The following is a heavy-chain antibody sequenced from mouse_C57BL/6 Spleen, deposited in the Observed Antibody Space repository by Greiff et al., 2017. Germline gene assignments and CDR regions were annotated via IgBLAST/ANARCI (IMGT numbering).Heavy chain of an antibody. V-gene: IGHV1-85*01. CDR3: ARWGTTAFDV. J-gene: IGHJ1*03. CDR1: GYTFTSYA. Sequence: VQLKESGPELVKPGASVKLSCKASGYTFTSYAINWVKQRPGQGLEWIGWIYPRDGSTKYNEKFKGKATLTVDTSSSTAYMQLSSLTSEDSAVYFCARWGTTAFDVWGTGTTVTVSS. CDR2: IYPRDGST. D-gene: IGHD1-2*01.